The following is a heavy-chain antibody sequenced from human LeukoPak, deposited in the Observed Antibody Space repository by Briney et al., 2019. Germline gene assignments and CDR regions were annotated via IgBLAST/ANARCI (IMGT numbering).Heavy chain of an antibody. CDR2: ISGSGGSK. CDR1: GFTFSSYA. Sequence: PGGSLRLSCAASGFTFSSYAMSWVRQAPGKGLEWVSAISGSGGSKYYADYVKGRFTISRDNSKNTLYLQMNSLRAEDTAVYYCARDQGIAAAGPTDLYYYMDVWGKGTTVTVSS. V-gene: IGHV3-23*01. CDR3: ARDQGIAAAGPTDLYYYMDV. D-gene: IGHD6-13*01. J-gene: IGHJ6*03.